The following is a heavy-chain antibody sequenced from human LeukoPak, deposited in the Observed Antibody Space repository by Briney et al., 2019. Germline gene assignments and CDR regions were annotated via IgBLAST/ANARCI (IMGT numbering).Heavy chain of an antibody. Sequence: SETLSLTCTVSTGSISSFYWGWIRQPPGKGLEWIGHIYYSGSPNYNPSRQSRVTISLDTSRNQFSLKLYSVTAAATAVYYCARYSASHVTFDYWGQGTLVTVSS. CDR1: TGSISSFY. V-gene: IGHV4-59*01. D-gene: IGHD1-26*01. CDR2: IYYSGSP. CDR3: ARYSASHVTFDY. J-gene: IGHJ4*02.